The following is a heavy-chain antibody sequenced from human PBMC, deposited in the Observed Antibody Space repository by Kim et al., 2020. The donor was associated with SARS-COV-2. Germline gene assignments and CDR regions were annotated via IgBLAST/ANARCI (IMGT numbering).Heavy chain of an antibody. V-gene: IGHV4-39*07. J-gene: IGHJ4*02. D-gene: IGHD6-13*01. Sequence: SETLSLTCTVSGASIGSSSYYWGWIRQPPGKGLEWIGSIYYSGSSYYNPSLKSRVTISVDTSKNHLSLKLSSVTAADTAVYYCARVIAAAGLKHIDYWGQGTLVTVSS. CDR3: ARVIAAAGLKHIDY. CDR1: GASIGSSSYY. CDR2: IYYSGSS.